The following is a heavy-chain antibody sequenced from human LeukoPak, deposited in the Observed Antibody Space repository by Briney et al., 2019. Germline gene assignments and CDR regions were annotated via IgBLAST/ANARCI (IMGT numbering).Heavy chain of an antibody. CDR2: INHSGST. J-gene: IGHJ6*02. D-gene: IGHD2-15*01. CDR3: ARGGPRYCSGGSCSPYYYYGMDV. CDR1: GGSFSGYY. Sequence: SETLSLTCAVYGGSFSGYYWSWIRQPPGKGLEWIGEINHSGSTNYNPSLKSRVTISVDTSKNQFSLKLSSVTAADTAVYYCARGGPRYCSGGSCSPYYYYGMDVWGQGTPVTVSS. V-gene: IGHV4-34*01.